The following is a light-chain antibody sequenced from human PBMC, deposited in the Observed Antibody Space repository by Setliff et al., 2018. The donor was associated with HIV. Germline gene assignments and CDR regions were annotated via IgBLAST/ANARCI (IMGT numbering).Light chain of an antibody. CDR2: EGS. V-gene: IGLV2-23*01. J-gene: IGLJ1*01. CDR3: CSHAGSNTYV. CDR1: SSDVGTYNF. Sequence: QSVLTQPASVSGSPGQSITISCTGTSSDVGTYNFVSWYQQFPGKAPKLMIYEGSKRPSGVSNRFSASNSGNTAPLTISGLQAEDEADYYCCSHAGSNTYVFGVGTKVTVL.